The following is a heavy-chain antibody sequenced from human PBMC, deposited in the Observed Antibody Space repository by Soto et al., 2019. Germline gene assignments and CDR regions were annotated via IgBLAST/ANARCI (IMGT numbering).Heavy chain of an antibody. CDR2: ISYDGSNK. V-gene: IGHV3-30*18. D-gene: IGHD4-17*01. CDR1: GFTFSSYG. CDR3: AKDYGGDYDRDRHYYYYYGMDV. Sequence: GGSLRLSCAASGFTFSSYGMHWVRQAPGKGLEWVAVISYDGSNKYYADSVKGRFTISRGNSKNTLYLQMNSLRAEDTAVYYCAKDYGGDYDRDRHYYYYYGMDVWGQGTTVTVSS. J-gene: IGHJ6*02.